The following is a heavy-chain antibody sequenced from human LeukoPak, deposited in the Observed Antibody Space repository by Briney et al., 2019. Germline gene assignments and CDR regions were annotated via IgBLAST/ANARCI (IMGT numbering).Heavy chain of an antibody. CDR3: ARDAVGYVRGYYFDY. CDR2: IIPIFGTA. Sequence: ASVKVSCKASGGTFSSYAISWVRQAPGQGLEWMGGIIPIFGTANYAQKFQGRVTITADESTSTAYMELSSLRSEDTAVYYCARDAVGYVRGYYFDYWGQGTLVTVSS. V-gene: IGHV1-69*13. D-gene: IGHD5-12*01. J-gene: IGHJ4*02. CDR1: GGTFSSYA.